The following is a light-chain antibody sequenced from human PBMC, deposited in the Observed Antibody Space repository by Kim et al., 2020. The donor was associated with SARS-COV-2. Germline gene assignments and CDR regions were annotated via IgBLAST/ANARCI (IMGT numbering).Light chain of an antibody. J-gene: IGKJ1*01. CDR1: QTVTNNY. V-gene: IGKV3-20*01. CDR3: QPHDTLPGP. CDR2: HTS. Sequence: VVTQSPGTLSLSPGDKATLSCWASQTVTNNYLAWYQQRPGQAPRLLISHTSTRATGIPARFSGSGSGTDFTLTISRLEPEDFAVYYCQPHDTLPGPFGQGTKVDIK.